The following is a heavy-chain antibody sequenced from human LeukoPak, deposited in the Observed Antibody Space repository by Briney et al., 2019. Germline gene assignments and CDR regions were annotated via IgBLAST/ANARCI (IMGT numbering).Heavy chain of an antibody. CDR1: GGSFSGYY. CDR2: INHSGST. J-gene: IGHJ4*02. V-gene: IGHV4-34*01. D-gene: IGHD3-22*01. Sequence: SETLSLTCAVYGGSFSGYYWSWIRQPPGKGLEWIGEINHSGSTNYNPSLKSRVTISVDTSKNQFSLKLSSVTAADTAVYYCAREGISYDSSGYYYGYYFDYWGQGTLVTVSS. CDR3: AREGISYDSSGYYYGYYFDY.